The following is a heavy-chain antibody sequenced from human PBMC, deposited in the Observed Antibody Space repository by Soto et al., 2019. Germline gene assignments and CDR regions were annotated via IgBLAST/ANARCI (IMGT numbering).Heavy chain of an antibody. J-gene: IGHJ6*03. V-gene: IGHV3-66*01. CDR3: ARMGCTNGVCYTYYYYYMDV. CDR2: IYSGGST. D-gene: IGHD2-8*01. Sequence: PGGSLRLSCAASGFTVSSNYMSWVRQAPGKGLEWVSVIYSGGSTYYADPVKGRFTISRDNSKNTLYLQMNSLRAEDTAVYYCARMGCTNGVCYTYYYYYMDVWGKGTTVTVSS. CDR1: GFTVSSNY.